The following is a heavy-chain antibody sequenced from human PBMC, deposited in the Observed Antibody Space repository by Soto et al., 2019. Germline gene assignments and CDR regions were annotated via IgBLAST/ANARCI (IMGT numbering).Heavy chain of an antibody. V-gene: IGHV1-58*02. Sequence: VASVKVSCKASGFTFTSSAMQWVRQARGQRLEWIGWIVVGSGNTNYAQKFQERVTITRDMSTSTAYMELSSLRSEDTAVYYCAADTYYDFWSGYFNWGQGTLVTVSS. CDR2: IVVGSGNT. CDR1: GFTFTSSA. J-gene: IGHJ4*02. D-gene: IGHD3-3*01. CDR3: AADTYYDFWSGYFN.